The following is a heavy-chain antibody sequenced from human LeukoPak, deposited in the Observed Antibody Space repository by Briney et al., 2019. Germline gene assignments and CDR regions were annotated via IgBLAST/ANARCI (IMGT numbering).Heavy chain of an antibody. CDR2: IRFGGET. CDR3: AREIGGTAPDY. V-gene: IGHV3-30*02. Sequence: GGSLRLSCVASGFNFNTYIIHWVRQSPGKGLEWLAAIRFGGETDYEASVRGRFIISRDNPRNTVYLHLTNLEPEDTAVYSCAREIGGTAPDYWGRGTLVAVSS. CDR1: GFNFNTYI. J-gene: IGHJ4*02. D-gene: IGHD3-16*01.